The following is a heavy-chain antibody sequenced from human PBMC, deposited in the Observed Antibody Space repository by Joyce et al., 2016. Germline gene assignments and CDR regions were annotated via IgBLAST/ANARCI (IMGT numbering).Heavy chain of an antibody. V-gene: IGHV4-30-2*01. J-gene: IGHJ4*02. CDR2: IYHNEST. D-gene: IGHD3-10*01. CDR3: ASGFNFKGRSFFDY. CDR1: GASVSSGGYS. Sequence: QLQLQESGSGLVKPSQTLSLTCAVSGASVSSGGYSWSWIRQPPGKGLEWIGYIYHNESTDYNPSLKSRVTISVDRSKSQFSLKLASVTAADTAVYYCASGFNFKGRSFFDYWGQGALVTVSS.